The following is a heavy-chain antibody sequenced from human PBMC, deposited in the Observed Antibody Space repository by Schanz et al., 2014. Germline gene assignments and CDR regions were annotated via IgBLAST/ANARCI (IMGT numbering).Heavy chain of an antibody. CDR2: INEDVRDK. J-gene: IGHJ5*02. V-gene: IGHV3-7*01. Sequence: EVQLVESGGGLVQPGGSLRLSCAASGFTFSSYWTGWVRQAPGKGLEWVAIINEDVRDKQYLDSVKGRFTISRDNTRNTLYLQMNSLSAEDTAVYYCARGAGGLDTWGQGTPVTVSS. CDR3: ARGAGGLDT. D-gene: IGHD3-16*01. CDR1: GFTFSSYW.